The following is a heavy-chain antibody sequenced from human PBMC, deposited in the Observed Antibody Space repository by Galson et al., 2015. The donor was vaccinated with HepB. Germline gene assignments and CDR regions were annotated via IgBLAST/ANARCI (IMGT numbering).Heavy chain of an antibody. D-gene: IGHD3-22*01. V-gene: IGHV1-69*04. Sequence: SVKVSCKASGGTFSSYTISWVRQAPGQGLEWMGRIIPILGLANYAQKFQGRVTITADKSTSTAYLDLSSLRSEDTAVYYCAKEEAHYGYSGYYYYLDYWGQGSLVTVSS. CDR2: IIPILGLA. CDR3: AKEEAHYGYSGYYYYLDY. CDR1: GGTFSSYT. J-gene: IGHJ4*02.